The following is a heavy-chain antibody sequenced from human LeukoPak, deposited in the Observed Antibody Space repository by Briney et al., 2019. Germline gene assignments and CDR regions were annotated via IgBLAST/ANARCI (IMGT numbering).Heavy chain of an antibody. CDR2: ISSSSSYI. Sequence: GGSLRLSCAASGFTFSSYSMNWVRQAPGKGLEWVSSISSSSSYIYYADSVKGRFTISRDNSKNTLYLQMNNMRTEDTAVYYCAREALEWSPPDIWGQGTTVTVSS. J-gene: IGHJ3*02. V-gene: IGHV3-21*01. CDR3: AREALEWSPPDI. D-gene: IGHD3-3*01. CDR1: GFTFSSYS.